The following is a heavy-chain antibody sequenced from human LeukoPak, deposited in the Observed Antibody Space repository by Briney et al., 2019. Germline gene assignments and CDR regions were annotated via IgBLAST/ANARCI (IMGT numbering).Heavy chain of an antibody. CDR2: IYYSGST. V-gene: IGHV4-59*08. CDR3: ARHEERSSWFAPNWFDP. J-gene: IGHJ5*02. CDR1: SGSISSYY. Sequence: SETLSLTCTVSSGSISSYYWSWIRQPPGKGLEWIGYIYYSGSTNYNPSLKSRVTISIDTSKNQFSLKLSSVTAADTAVYYCARHEERSSWFAPNWFDPWGQGTLVTVSS. D-gene: IGHD6-13*01.